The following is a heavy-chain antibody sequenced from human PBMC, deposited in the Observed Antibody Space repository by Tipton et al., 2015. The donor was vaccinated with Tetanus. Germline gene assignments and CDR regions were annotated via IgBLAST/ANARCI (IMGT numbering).Heavy chain of an antibody. V-gene: IGHV5-51*01. Sequence: QLVPSGAEMKKPGESLKISCKASGRNSRSYWVNWVRQMPGKGLEWMGIISPGDSDATYNPSFQGQVTISADKSISTAYLQWTSLKPSDPAIYFCARLPKHYSASGSTWGQGTLVTVSS. D-gene: IGHD3-10*01. CDR2: ISPGDSDA. J-gene: IGHJ5*02. CDR3: ARLPKHYSASGST. CDR1: GRNSRSYW.